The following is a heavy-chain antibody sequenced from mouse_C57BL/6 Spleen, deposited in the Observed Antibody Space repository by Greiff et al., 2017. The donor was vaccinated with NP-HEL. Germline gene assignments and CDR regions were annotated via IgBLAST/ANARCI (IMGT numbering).Heavy chain of an antibody. CDR3: ARDYYGSRDPYYFDY. V-gene: IGHV1-55*01. CDR2: IYPGSGST. Sequence: QVQLQQPGAELVKPGASVKMSCKASGYTFTSYWITWVKQRPGQGLEWIGDIYPGSGSTNYNEKFKSKATLTVDTSSSTAYMQLSSLTSEDSAVYYCARDYYGSRDPYYFDYWGQGTTLTVAS. D-gene: IGHD1-1*01. J-gene: IGHJ2*01. CDR1: GYTFTSYW.